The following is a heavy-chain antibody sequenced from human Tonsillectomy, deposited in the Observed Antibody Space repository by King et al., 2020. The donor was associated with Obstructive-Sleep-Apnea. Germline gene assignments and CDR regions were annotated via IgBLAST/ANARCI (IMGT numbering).Heavy chain of an antibody. CDR2: IYPGDSDT. CDR1: GYSFTTYW. J-gene: IGHJ3*02. D-gene: IGHD3-22*01. V-gene: IGHV5-51*01. Sequence: QLVQSGAEVKKPGESLKISCKGSGYSFTTYWIGWVRQMPGKGLEWMGIIYPGDSDTRYSPSFQAQVTISAAKSISTAYLQWSSLKASDTAMYYCARPRAYYYDISGYSPWHAFDIWGQGTMVTVSS. CDR3: ARPRAYYYDISGYSPWHAFDI.